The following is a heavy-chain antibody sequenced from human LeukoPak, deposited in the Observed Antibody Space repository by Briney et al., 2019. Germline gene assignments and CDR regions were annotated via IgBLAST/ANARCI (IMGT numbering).Heavy chain of an antibody. D-gene: IGHD2-15*01. J-gene: IGHJ4*02. V-gene: IGHV3-21*01. CDR1: GFTFRSYS. CDR2: ISSSSSYI. CDR3: AKVARGCGGSCQDETDY. Sequence: GSLRLSCAASGFTFRSYSMNWVRQAPGKGLEWVSSISSSSSYIYYADSVKGRFTISRDNAKNSLYLQMNSLRAEDTAVYYCAKVARGCGGSCQDETDYWGQGTLVTVSS.